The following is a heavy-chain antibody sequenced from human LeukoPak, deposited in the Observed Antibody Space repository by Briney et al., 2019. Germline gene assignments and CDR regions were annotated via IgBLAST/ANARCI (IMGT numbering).Heavy chain of an antibody. V-gene: IGHV3-13*01. D-gene: IGHD6-13*01. J-gene: IGHJ2*01. CDR2: IGTAGEI. CDR1: GFTFSSYD. Sequence: GGSLRLPCAASGFTFSSYDIHWVRQATGKGLEWVSGIGTAGEIYYPGSVKGRFTISRENAKNSLYLQMNSLRAGDTAVYYCARAAYSSTWYSRYFDLWGRGTLVTVSS. CDR3: ARAAYSSTWYSRYFDL.